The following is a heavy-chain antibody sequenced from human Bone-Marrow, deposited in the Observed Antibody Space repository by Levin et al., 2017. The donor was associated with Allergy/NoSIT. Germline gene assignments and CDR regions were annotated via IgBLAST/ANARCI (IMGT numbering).Heavy chain of an antibody. V-gene: IGHV4-59*08. D-gene: IGHD1-26*01. Sequence: PSETLSLTCSVSGASISTYCWSWIRQPPGKELEWIGYICDTGSTNYNPSLKGRVTISLDTSKKQFSLKVSSVTAADTAMYYCARHRGANSGSYPYDYWGQGILVTVSS. J-gene: IGHJ4*02. CDR2: ICDTGST. CDR3: ARHRGANSGSYPYDY. CDR1: GASISTYC.